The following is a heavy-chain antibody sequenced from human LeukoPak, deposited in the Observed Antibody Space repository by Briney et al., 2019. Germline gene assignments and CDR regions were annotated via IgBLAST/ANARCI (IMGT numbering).Heavy chain of an antibody. CDR2: INHSGST. CDR3: ARGGRAVAGLDY. D-gene: IGHD6-19*01. Sequence: SETLSLTCAVYGGSFSGYYWSWIRQPPGKGLEWIGEINHSGSTNYNPSLKSRVTISVDTSKNQFSLKLSSVTATDTAVYYCARGGRAVAGLDYWGQGTLVTVSS. CDR1: GGSFSGYY. V-gene: IGHV4-34*01. J-gene: IGHJ4*02.